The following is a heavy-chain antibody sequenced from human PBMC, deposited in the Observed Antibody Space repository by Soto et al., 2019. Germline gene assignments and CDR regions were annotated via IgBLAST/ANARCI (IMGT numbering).Heavy chain of an antibody. Sequence: QITLTESGPTLVKPTQTLTLTCTFSGFSFSTSAVGVGWIRQPPGKALEWLALIYWDDDKRYSPFLKSRLTISKDTSTNQVVLTMTNMDPVDTGTSYCAHFYWAASGTRYDFDYWGQGTLVTVSS. J-gene: IGHJ4*02. D-gene: IGHD6-13*01. CDR3: AHFYWAASGTRYDFDY. CDR2: IYWDDDK. CDR1: GFSFSTSAVG. V-gene: IGHV2-5*02.